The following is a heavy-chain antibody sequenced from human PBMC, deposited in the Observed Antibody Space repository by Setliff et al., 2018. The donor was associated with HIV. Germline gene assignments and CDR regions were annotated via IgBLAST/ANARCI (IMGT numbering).Heavy chain of an antibody. Sequence: PSETLSLTCTVSGGSISSYYWSWIRQPAGKGLEWVGRIYTSGDTNYNPSLKSRVTMSIDTSKNQFSLKLSSVTAADTAVYYCASSTSGVSGSYPAHAFDIWGQGTMVTVSS. V-gene: IGHV4-4*07. CDR3: ASSTSGVSGSYPAHAFDI. D-gene: IGHD3-10*01. CDR2: IYTSGDT. CDR1: GGSISSYY. J-gene: IGHJ3*02.